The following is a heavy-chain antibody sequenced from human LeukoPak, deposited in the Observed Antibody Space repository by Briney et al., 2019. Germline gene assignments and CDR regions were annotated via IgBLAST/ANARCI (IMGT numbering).Heavy chain of an antibody. V-gene: IGHV3-21*01. D-gene: IGHD1-26*01. J-gene: IGHJ3*02. CDR1: GFTFSSYS. CDR2: ISSSSDYI. CDR3: AREEGGAGLYGFDI. Sequence: GGSLRLSCAASGFTFSSYSMDWVRQAPGKGLEWVSSISSSSDYIYYADSLKGRFTISRDNAKSSLYLQMNSLRAEDTAVYYCAREEGGAGLYGFDIWGQGTMVTVSS.